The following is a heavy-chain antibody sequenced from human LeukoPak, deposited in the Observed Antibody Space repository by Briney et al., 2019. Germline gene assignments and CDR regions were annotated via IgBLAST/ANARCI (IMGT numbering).Heavy chain of an antibody. CDR1: GGSISSYY. D-gene: IGHD3-10*01. CDR2: INHSGST. J-gene: IGHJ6*03. V-gene: IGHV4-34*01. Sequence: SETLSLTCTVSGGSISSYYWSWIRQPPGKGLEWIGEINHSGSTNYNPSLKSRVTISVDTSKNQFSLKLSSVTAADTAVYYCARLRPYYYGSGSHRNYYYYYYMDVWGKGTTVTISS. CDR3: ARLRPYYYGSGSHRNYYYYYYMDV.